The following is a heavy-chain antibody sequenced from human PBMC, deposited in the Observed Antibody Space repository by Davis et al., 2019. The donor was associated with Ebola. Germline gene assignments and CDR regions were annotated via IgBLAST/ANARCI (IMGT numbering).Heavy chain of an antibody. CDR1: GFTFSRNG. CDR3: ATSYFTLTTLY. Sequence: PGGSLRLSCAASGFTFSRNGMHWVRQAPGKGLEWVAFIRFYGTEKYYADSVKGRFTISRDNLQDTLYLQMNSLSAEDSGVYYCATSYFTLTTLYWGRGTLVTVSS. CDR2: IRFYGTEK. D-gene: IGHD3-9*01. J-gene: IGHJ4*02. V-gene: IGHV3-30*02.